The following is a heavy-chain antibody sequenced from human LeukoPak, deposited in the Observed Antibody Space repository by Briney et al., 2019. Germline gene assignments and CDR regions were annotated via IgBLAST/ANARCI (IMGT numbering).Heavy chain of an antibody. V-gene: IGHV4-31*03. Sequence: SETLSLTCTVSGGSISSGGYYWGWFRQHPGMGLEWIGSIYYSGGTYYNPSLKSRVTISVDTSKNQFSLKLSSVTAADTAVYYCARGRFGYYYDSSGYYYWFDPWGQGTLVTVSS. CDR1: GGSISSGGYY. D-gene: IGHD3-22*01. CDR2: IYYSGGT. J-gene: IGHJ5*02. CDR3: ARGRFGYYYDSSGYYYWFDP.